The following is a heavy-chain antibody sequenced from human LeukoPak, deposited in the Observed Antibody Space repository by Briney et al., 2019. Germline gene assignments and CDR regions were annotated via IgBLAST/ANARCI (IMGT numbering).Heavy chain of an antibody. D-gene: IGHD6-19*01. CDR3: AKDWSLYSPGWGVYFDY. CDR2: IRYDGSNK. J-gene: IGHJ4*02. Sequence: GGSLRLSCAASGFTFSSYGMHWVRQAPGKGLEWVAFIRYDGSNKYYADSVKGRFTISRDNSKNTLYLQMNSLRAEDTAVYYCAKDWSLYSPGWGVYFDYWGQGTLVTVSS. V-gene: IGHV3-30*02. CDR1: GFTFSSYG.